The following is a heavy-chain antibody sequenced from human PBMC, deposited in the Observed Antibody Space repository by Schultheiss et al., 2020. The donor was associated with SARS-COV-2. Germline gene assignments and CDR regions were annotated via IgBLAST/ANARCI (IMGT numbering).Heavy chain of an antibody. V-gene: IGHV3-53*01. CDR1: GFTVSSNY. CDR2: IYADDRT. D-gene: IGHD6-19*01. CDR3: AKARSGWAREGFDY. J-gene: IGHJ4*02. Sequence: GGSLRLSCAASGFTVSSNYMSWVRQAPGKGLEWVSVIYADDRTYYADSVKGRFTISRDNSKNTLYLQMNSLRAEDTAIYYCAKARSGWAREGFDYWGQGTLLTVSS.